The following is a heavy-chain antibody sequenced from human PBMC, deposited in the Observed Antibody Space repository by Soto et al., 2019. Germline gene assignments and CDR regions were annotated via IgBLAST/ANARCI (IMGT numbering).Heavy chain of an antibody. D-gene: IGHD3-22*01. CDR1: GFTFSSYG. V-gene: IGHV3-33*01. CDR3: GRDPMYYYDSSGYRVYYYYGMDV. CDR2: IWYDGSNK. J-gene: IGHJ6*02. Sequence: QPGGSLRLSCAASGFTFSSYGMHWVRQAPGKGLERVAVIWYDGSNKYYADSVKGRFTISRDNSKNTLYLQMNSLSTEDTVVYYCGRDPMYYYDSSGYRVYYYYGMDVWGQGTTVTVSS.